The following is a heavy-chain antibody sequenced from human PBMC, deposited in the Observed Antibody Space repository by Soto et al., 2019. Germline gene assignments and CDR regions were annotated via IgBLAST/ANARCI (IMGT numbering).Heavy chain of an antibody. CDR1: GYTFKSNG. J-gene: IGHJ4*02. Sequence: QVQLVQSGPEVKKPGASVKVSCKASGYTFKSNGISWVRQAPGQGLEWLGWISPHNDHTSYAQKFQGRVTMTTDTSTSTAYMELRSLCSDDTAVYYCARDKGILYGAGRMDYWGQGTLVTVSS. CDR2: ISPHNDHT. CDR3: ARDKGILYGAGRMDY. D-gene: IGHD1-26*01. V-gene: IGHV1-18*01.